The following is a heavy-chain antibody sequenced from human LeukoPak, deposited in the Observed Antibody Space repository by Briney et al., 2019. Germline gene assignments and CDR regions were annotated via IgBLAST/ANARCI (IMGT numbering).Heavy chain of an antibody. J-gene: IGHJ3*01. CDR2: VNPKTGGT. Sequence: ASVKVSCKAFGYSFTGYHLHWVRQAPSQGLEWMGWVNPKTGGTNYARKFRGRVTMTRDTSINTVNMELSRLTSDDTAVYYCAREFSSKLEWLAYVTRDDAFDVWGQGTMITVS. V-gene: IGHV1-2*02. CDR3: AREFSSKLEWLAYVTRDDAFDV. CDR1: GYSFTGYH. D-gene: IGHD3-3*01.